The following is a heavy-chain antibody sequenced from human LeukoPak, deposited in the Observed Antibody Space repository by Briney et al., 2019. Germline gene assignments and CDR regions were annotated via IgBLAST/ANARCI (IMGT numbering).Heavy chain of an antibody. J-gene: IGHJ6*03. Sequence: SETLSPTCTVSGGSISSSSYYWGWIREPPGKGLEWIGSIYYSGSTYYNPSLKCRVTISVDTSKNQFSLKLSSVTAADTAVYYCARPRAGFGELSYYYYMDVWGKGTTVTVSS. CDR2: IYYSGST. D-gene: IGHD3-10*01. CDR3: ARPRAGFGELSYYYYMDV. CDR1: GGSISSSSYY. V-gene: IGHV4-39*01.